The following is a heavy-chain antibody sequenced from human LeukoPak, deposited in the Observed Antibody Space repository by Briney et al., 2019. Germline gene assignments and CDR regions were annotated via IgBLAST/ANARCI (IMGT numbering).Heavy chain of an antibody. Sequence: GGPLRLSCAASGFTLSSYAMSWVRQAPGKGLEWVSSISSSSSYIYYADSVKGRFTISRDNAKNSLYLQMNSLRAEDTAVYYCASVFSAAGDYWGQGTLVTVSS. CDR2: ISSSSSYI. CDR1: GFTLSSYA. CDR3: ASVFSAAGDY. J-gene: IGHJ4*02. D-gene: IGHD6-13*01. V-gene: IGHV3-21*01.